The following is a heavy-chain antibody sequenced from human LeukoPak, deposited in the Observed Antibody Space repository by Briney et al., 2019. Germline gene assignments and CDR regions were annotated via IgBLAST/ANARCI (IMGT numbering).Heavy chain of an antibody. Sequence: RPSETLSLTCTVSGGSISSYYWSWIRQPPGKGLEWIGYIYYSGSTNYNPSLKSRVTISVDTSKNQFSLKLSSVTAADTAVYYCARGSIQLGGAFDIWGQGTMVTVSS. CDR1: GGSISSYY. J-gene: IGHJ3*02. V-gene: IGHV4-59*01. CDR3: ARGSIQLGGAFDI. CDR2: IYYSGST. D-gene: IGHD7-27*01.